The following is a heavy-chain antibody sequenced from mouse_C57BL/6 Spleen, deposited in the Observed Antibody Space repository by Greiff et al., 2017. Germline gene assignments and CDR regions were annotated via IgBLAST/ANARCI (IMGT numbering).Heavy chain of an antibody. D-gene: IGHD1-1*01. J-gene: IGHJ2*01. CDR2: IDPSDSYT. V-gene: IGHV1-69*01. Sequence: QVQLQQPGAELVMPGASVKLSCKASGYTFTSYWMHWVKQRPGQGLEWIGEIDPSDSYTNYNQKFKGKSTLTVDKSSSTAYMQLSSLTSEDSAVYYCARRNYYRPPYYFDYWGQGTTLTVSA. CDR3: ARRNYYRPPYYFDY. CDR1: GYTFTSYW.